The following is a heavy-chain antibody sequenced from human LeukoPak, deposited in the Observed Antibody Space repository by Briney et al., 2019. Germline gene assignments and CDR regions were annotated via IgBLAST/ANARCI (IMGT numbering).Heavy chain of an antibody. Sequence: GRSLRLSCAASGFTFGSYAMHWVRQAPGKGLEWVAVISYDGSNKYYADSVKGRFTISRDNSKNTLYLQMNNLRAEDTAVYHCAKGGLQEGFDYWGQGTLVTVSS. CDR3: AKGGLQEGFDY. J-gene: IGHJ4*02. D-gene: IGHD5-24*01. CDR2: ISYDGSNK. V-gene: IGHV3-30-3*01. CDR1: GFTFGSYA.